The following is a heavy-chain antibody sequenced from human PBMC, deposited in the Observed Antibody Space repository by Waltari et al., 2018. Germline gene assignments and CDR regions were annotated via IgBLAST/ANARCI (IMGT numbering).Heavy chain of an antibody. V-gene: IGHV3-9*01. CDR3: TNLDDFLDV. Sequence: EAQLVESGGGLIQPGRSLRLSCAASGFTFDNYAMHWVREVPGKGLEWVARISWNSQSIGYADSVKGRFTISRDNAKKSLYLQMNSVRVEDTALYYCTNLDDFLDVWGQGTTVTVSS. CDR2: ISWNSQSI. J-gene: IGHJ6*02. CDR1: GFTFDNYA. D-gene: IGHD1-1*01.